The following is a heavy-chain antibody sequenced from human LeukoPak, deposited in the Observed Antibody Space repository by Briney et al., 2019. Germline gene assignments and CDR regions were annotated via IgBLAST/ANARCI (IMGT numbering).Heavy chain of an antibody. V-gene: IGHV4-59*01. CDR2: IHYSGSS. CDR1: GVSISSYY. J-gene: IGHJ4*02. D-gene: IGHD1-20*01. CDR3: ARGPLYDWNYFDY. Sequence: SETLSPTCSVSGVSISSYYWSWIRQPPGKGLEWIGYIHYSGSSNYNPSLRGRVTISVDTFKNQFSLKLSSVTAADTAVYYCARGPLYDWNYFDYWGQGTLVTVSS.